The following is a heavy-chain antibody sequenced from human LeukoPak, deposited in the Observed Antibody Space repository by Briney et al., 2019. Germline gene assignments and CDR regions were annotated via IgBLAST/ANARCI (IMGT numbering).Heavy chain of an antibody. CDR1: GYTFTGYY. Sequence: ASVKVSCKASGYTFTGYYMHWVRQAPGQGLEWMGRINPNSGGTNYAQKFQGRVTMTRDTSISTAYMELSRLRSDDTAVYYCVRIYCSTTTCYPDYWGQGTLVTVS. CDR2: INPNSGGT. V-gene: IGHV1-2*06. D-gene: IGHD2-2*01. J-gene: IGHJ4*02. CDR3: VRIYCSTTTCYPDY.